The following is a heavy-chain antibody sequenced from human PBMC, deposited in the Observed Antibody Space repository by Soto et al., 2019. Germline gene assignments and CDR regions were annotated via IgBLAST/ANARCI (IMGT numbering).Heavy chain of an antibody. CDR3: ARPMARFCYDVYYYNGMYV. J-gene: IGHJ6*02. V-gene: IGHV3-30-3*01. Sequence: GGSLRLSCAASGFTFSSYAMHWVRQAPGKGLEWVAVISYDGSNKYYADSVKGRFTISRDNSKNTLYLQMNSLRAEDTAVYYCARPMARFCYDVYYYNGMYVRGQGTTVPVSS. CDR2: ISYDGSNK. D-gene: IGHD5-12*01. CDR1: GFTFSSYA.